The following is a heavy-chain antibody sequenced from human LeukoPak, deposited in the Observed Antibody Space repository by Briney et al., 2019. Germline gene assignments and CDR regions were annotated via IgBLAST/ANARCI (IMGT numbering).Heavy chain of an antibody. CDR3: ARVRAAAGPDHYHGMDV. CDR2: IKQDGSEK. J-gene: IGHJ6*02. Sequence: PGGSLRLSCAASGFTFSYHWMSWVRQAPGKGLEWVANIKQDGSEKYYVDSVKGRFTISRDNAKNSLYLQMNSLRAEDTAVYYCARVRAAAGPDHYHGMDVWGQGTTVTVSS. D-gene: IGHD6-13*01. CDR1: GFTFSYHW. V-gene: IGHV3-7*05.